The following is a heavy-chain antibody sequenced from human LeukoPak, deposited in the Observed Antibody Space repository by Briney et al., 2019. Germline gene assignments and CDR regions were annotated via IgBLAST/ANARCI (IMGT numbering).Heavy chain of an antibody. D-gene: IGHD5-24*01. J-gene: IGHJ3*02. V-gene: IGHV4-59*06. CDR1: GGSISSYY. CDR2: IYYSGST. Sequence: SETLSLTCTVSGGSISSYYWSWIRQPPGKGLEWIGYIYYSGSTYYNPSLKSRVTISVDTSKNQFSLKLSSVTAADTAVYYCARTRPSATKGGAFDIWGQGTMVTVSS. CDR3: ARTRPSATKGGAFDI.